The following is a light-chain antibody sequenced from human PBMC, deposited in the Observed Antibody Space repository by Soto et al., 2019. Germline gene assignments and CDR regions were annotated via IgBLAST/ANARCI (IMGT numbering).Light chain of an antibody. CDR1: QGISSW. V-gene: IGKV1-27*01. CDR3: QKYNSAPLT. Sequence: DIAMTQSPSSVSASVGDRVTIPCRASQGISSWLVWYQQKPGKAPKLLRYAASSLQSGVPSRFSGSGSETDFTLTISSLQPEDVATYYCQKYNSAPLTFGQGTKVDIK. CDR2: AAS. J-gene: IGKJ1*01.